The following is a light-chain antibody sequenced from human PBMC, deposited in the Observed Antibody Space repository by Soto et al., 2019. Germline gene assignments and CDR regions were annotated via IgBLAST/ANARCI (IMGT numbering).Light chain of an antibody. Sequence: DIVMTQSPDSLAVSLGERATINCRSSQSLLYSSNNKNYLAWYQQKPGQPPKLLIYWASTRESGVPDRFSGSGSGTDFTLTISSLQAEDVAVYYCQQYFTTYTFDQGTSLEIK. V-gene: IGKV4-1*01. CDR1: QSLLYSSNNKNY. CDR3: QQYFTTYT. CDR2: WAS. J-gene: IGKJ2*01.